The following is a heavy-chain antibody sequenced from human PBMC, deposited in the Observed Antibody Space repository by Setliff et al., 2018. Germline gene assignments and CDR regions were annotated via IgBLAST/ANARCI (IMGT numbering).Heavy chain of an antibody. Sequence: PSETLSLTCTVSGGSISSGGYYWSWIRQHPGKGLEWIGYIYYSGSTYYNPSLKSRVTISVDTSKNQFYLKLSFVTPADTAAYYCARVTLIVLSRRAFDIWGRGTMVTVSS. CDR1: GGSISSGGYY. CDR2: IYYSGST. CDR3: ARVTLIVLSRRAFDI. J-gene: IGHJ3*02. D-gene: IGHD3-22*01. V-gene: IGHV4-31*03.